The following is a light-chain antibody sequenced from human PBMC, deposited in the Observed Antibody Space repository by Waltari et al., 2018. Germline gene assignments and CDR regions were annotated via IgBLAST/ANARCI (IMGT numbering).Light chain of an antibody. CDR1: QSVLTH. Sequence: EVVMTQYPATLSVSAGGRATLSCMASQSVLTHLAWYQQKPGQAPRLLIYEASTRATSIPARFIGSGSGTEFTLTISSLQSEDFAVYYCQQYNDWWTFGQGTKVQIK. CDR2: EAS. J-gene: IGKJ1*01. CDR3: QQYNDWWT. V-gene: IGKV3-15*01.